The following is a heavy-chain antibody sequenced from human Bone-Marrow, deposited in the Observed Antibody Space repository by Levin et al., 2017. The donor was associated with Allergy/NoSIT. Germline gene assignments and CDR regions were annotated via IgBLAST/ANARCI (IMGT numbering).Heavy chain of an antibody. D-gene: IGHD1-26*01. V-gene: IGHV1-18*01. CDR2: VSAYNGNT. CDR1: GYIFSSYG. CDR3: ASPRGSYLGGAFDI. Sequence: GASVKVSCKTSGYIFSSYGFIWVRQAPGQGLEWMGWVSAYNGNTDYAQKFQGRVTMTADTSTSTAYLEVRSLRSDDTAVYYCASPRGSYLGGAFDIWGQGTMVTVSS. J-gene: IGHJ3*02.